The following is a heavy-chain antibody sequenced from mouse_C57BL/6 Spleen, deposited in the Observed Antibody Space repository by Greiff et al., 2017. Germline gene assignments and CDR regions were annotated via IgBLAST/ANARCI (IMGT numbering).Heavy chain of an antibody. CDR3: ARDYDYDERGWVDY. D-gene: IGHD2-4*01. CDR1: GYSITSGYY. V-gene: IGHV3-6*01. J-gene: IGHJ4*01. Sequence: EVQLQQSGPGLVKPSQSLSLTCSVTGYSITSGYYWNWIRQFPGNKLEWMGYISYDGSNNYNPSLKNRISITRDTSKNPFFLKLNSVTTEDTATYYCARDYDYDERGWVDYWGQGTSVTVSS. CDR2: ISYDGSN.